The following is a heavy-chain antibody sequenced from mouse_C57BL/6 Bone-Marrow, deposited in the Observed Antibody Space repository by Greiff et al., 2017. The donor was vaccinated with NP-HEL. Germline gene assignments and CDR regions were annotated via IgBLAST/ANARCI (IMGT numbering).Heavy chain of an antibody. Sequence: QVQLKQSGTVLARPGASVKMSCKASGYTFTSYWMQWVKQRPGQGLEWIGEIDPSDSYTNYNQKFKGKATLTVDTSSSTAYMQLSSLTSEDSAVYYCARRGLGRYYFDYWGQGTTLTVSS. CDR1: GYTFTSYW. V-gene: IGHV1-50*01. CDR2: IDPSDSYT. J-gene: IGHJ2*01. CDR3: ARRGLGRYYFDY. D-gene: IGHD4-1*01.